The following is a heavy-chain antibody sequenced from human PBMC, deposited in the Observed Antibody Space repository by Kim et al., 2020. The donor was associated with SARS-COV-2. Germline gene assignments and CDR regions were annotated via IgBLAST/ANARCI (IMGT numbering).Heavy chain of an antibody. CDR2: IDPSDSYT. D-gene: IGHD3-10*01. J-gene: IGHJ5*02. Sequence: GESLKISCKGSGYSFTSYWISWVRQMPGKGLEWMGRIDPSDSYTNYSPSFQGHVTISADKSISTAYLQWSSLKASDTAMYYCARHKPRPVWFGELWRSVRNNWFDPWGQGTLVTVSS. V-gene: IGHV5-10-1*01. CDR3: ARHKPRPVWFGELWRSVRNNWFDP. CDR1: GYSFTSYW.